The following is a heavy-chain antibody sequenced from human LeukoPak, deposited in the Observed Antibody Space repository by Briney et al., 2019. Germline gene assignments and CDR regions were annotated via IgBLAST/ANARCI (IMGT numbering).Heavy chain of an antibody. CDR3: AKGGRYCSGGNCYFFDY. V-gene: IGHV3-23*01. J-gene: IGHJ4*02. CDR1: GFTFSSHG. D-gene: IGHD2-15*01. CDR2: ISGSGDNT. Sequence: AGESLRLSCAASGFTFSSHGMSWVRQAPGKGLEWVSTISGSGDNTYYADSVKGRFTISRDNSKNTLYLQMNSLRADDTAVYYCAKGGRYCSGGNCYFFDYWGQGTLVTVSS.